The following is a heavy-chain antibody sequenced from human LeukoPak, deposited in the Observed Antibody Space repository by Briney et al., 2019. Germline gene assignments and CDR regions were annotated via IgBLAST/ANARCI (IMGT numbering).Heavy chain of an antibody. D-gene: IGHD4-23*01. J-gene: IGHJ4*02. CDR2: IHYSGNT. CDR1: GGSSRSGDYF. Sequence: PSETLSLTCAVSGGSSRSGDYFWSWIRQPPGKGLEWIGHIHYSGNTYYNPSLKSRVSISVDTSKNQFSLKLSSVTAADTAVYYCARGNNDYGGKKAFDYWGQGTLATVSS. V-gene: IGHV4-30-4*01. CDR3: ARGNNDYGGKKAFDY.